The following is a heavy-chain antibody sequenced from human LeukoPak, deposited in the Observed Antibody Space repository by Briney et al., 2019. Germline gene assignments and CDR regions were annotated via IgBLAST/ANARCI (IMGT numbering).Heavy chain of an antibody. V-gene: IGHV3-23*01. CDR1: GFAFNFYA. CDR3: ASTSGYDFWDMGY. Sequence: GGSLRLSCAASGFAFNFYAMSWVRQAPGKGLQWVSTINANGINTYYEDSVRGRFTISRDNSKDTLYLQLNSLRAEDTAVYYCASTSGYDFWDMGYWGQGTLVTVSS. J-gene: IGHJ4*02. D-gene: IGHD5-12*01. CDR2: INANGINT.